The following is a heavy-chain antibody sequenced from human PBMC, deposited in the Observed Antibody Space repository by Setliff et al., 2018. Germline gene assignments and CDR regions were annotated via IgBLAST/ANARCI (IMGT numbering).Heavy chain of an antibody. V-gene: IGHV4-4*08. CDR3: AKVPITKVYFYMGV. CDR1: GGSINKYY. D-gene: IGHD3-10*01. Sequence: KPSETLSLTCTVSGGSINKYYWSWIRQSPGKGLEWIGYIDTSGSTDYNPSLKSRVTISVDTSKNQLSLKLSSVTAADTAVYYCAKVPITKVYFYMGVWGKGTTVTVSS. CDR2: IDTSGST. J-gene: IGHJ6*03.